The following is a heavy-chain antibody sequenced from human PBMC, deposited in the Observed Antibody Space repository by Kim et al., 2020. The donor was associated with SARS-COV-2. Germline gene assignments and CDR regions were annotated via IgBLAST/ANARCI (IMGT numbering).Heavy chain of an antibody. D-gene: IGHD1-1*01. V-gene: IGHV4-61*09. J-gene: IGHJ4*02. CDR2: IAATGTT. CDR3: AREGRWSTSLDF. Sequence: SETLSLTCAVSGASFSTNTYYWNWIRQPAGKGLEWIGHIAATGTTDYNPALKSRVTISLDSSKIQFSLKLASVTAADTALYFCAREGRWSTSLDFWGQGTLVTVSS. CDR1: GASFSTNTYY.